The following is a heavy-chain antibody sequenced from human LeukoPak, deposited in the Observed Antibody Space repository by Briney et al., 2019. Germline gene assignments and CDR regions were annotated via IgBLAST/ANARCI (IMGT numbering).Heavy chain of an antibody. CDR2: ISGSGDIR. D-gene: IGHD1-26*01. J-gene: IGHJ3*02. CDR1: RDTSSNYA. CDR3: AKVISTCGWPNDACDI. V-gene: IGHV3-23*01. Sequence: GGSLRLSCAASRDTSSNYATSWVRQAPGKGLGWVSDISGSGDIRYNADSVKGRFTISRDNSKNTLYLQMSSLRGEDTAVYYCAKVISTCGWPNDACDIWGQGTMVTVSS.